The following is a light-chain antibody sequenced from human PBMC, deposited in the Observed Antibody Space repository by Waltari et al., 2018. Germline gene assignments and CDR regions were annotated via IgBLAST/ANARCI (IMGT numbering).Light chain of an antibody. V-gene: IGKV2D-29*01. CDR2: EVS. J-gene: IGKJ1*01. Sequence: DIMMTQTPLSLSVPPGQPASISCMSSQRLFHSDRSTCLYWYLRNPGQPPQLLSHEVSNRSSGVTDSFSGSGAGTDVTLKTSRVEAVDVEVYYGLQSAQFPWTFGQGTKVEIK. CDR3: LQSAQFPWT. CDR1: QRLFHSDRSTC.